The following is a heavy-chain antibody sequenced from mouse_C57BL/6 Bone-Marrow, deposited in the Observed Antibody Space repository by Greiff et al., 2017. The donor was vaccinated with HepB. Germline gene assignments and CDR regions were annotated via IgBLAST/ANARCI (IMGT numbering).Heavy chain of an antibody. J-gene: IGHJ3*01. CDR2: SRNKANDYTT. Sequence: DVHLVESGGGLVQSGRSLRLSCATSGFTFSDFYMEWVRQAPGKGLEWIAASRNKANDYTTEYSASVKGRFIVSRDTSQSILYLQMNALRAEDTAIYYCARDAATTVPLAYWGQGTLVTVSA. V-gene: IGHV7-1*01. CDR1: GFTFSDFY. CDR3: ARDAATTVPLAY. D-gene: IGHD1-1*01.